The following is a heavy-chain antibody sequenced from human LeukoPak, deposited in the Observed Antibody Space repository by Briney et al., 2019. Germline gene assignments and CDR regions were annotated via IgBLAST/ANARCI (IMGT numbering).Heavy chain of an antibody. CDR3: ARGPVVVVPATHYFDS. CDR2: FYYTGIT. CDR1: GGSISGRSYY. V-gene: IGHV4-39*07. J-gene: IGHJ4*02. D-gene: IGHD2-15*01. Sequence: PSETLSFSCSVSGGSISGRSYYWGWIRQPPGKGLEWIGSFYYTGITYFNPSLKGRVTVSVDTSRKHFSLKLTSVTAADTAVYYCARGPVVVVPATHYFDSWGQGTLVAVSS.